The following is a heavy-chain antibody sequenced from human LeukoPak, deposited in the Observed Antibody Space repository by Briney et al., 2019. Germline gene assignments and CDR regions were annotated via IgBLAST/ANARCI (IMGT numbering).Heavy chain of an antibody. J-gene: IGHJ4*02. CDR2: ISGSGDNT. CDR3: ARDAGSAWPFDY. Sequence: GGSLRLSCAASVFTFSSTGMRRVRQAPGKGLYWVSTISGSGDNTHYAEYVRGRFTISRDNSKNTMYLEMNSLRAEDTAICYCARDAGSAWPFDYWGQGALITVSS. V-gene: IGHV3-23*01. CDR1: VFTFSSTG. D-gene: IGHD6-19*01.